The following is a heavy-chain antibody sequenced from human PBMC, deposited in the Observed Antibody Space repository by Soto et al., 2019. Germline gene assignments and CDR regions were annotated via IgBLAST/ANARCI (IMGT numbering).Heavy chain of an antibody. CDR3: AREKSGYYDY. V-gene: IGHV1-8*01. CDR1: GYTFTSYD. D-gene: IGHD3-3*01. Sequence: ASVKVSCKASGYTFTSYDINWVRQATGQGLEWMGWMNPNSGNTGYAQKLQGRDTITRNTSISTAYMEQRSLRSEDTAVYYCAREKSGYYDYWGQGTLVTVSS. J-gene: IGHJ4*02. CDR2: MNPNSGNT.